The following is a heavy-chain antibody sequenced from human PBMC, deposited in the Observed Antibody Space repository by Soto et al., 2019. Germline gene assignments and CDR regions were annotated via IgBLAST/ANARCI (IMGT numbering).Heavy chain of an antibody. Sequence: QLQLQESGSGLVKPSQTLSLTCAVSGGSISSGGYSWSWIRQPPAKGLECIGYIYHSGSTYYNPSLKSRVTISVDRSKTQFSLKLSCVPAADTAVYFCARALGPAAFDSWGQGTLVTVSS. J-gene: IGHJ4*02. D-gene: IGHD1-26*01. CDR1: GGSISSGGYS. CDR3: ARALGPAAFDS. CDR2: IYHSGST. V-gene: IGHV4-30-2*01.